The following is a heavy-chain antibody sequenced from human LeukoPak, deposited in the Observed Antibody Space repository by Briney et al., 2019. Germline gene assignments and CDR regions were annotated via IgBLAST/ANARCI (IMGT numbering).Heavy chain of an antibody. CDR1: GGTFISYA. CDR3: ARSIVVVVAALNWFDP. CDR2: IIPIFGTA. J-gene: IGHJ5*02. V-gene: IGHV1-69*05. D-gene: IGHD2-15*01. Sequence: ASVKVSCKASGGTFISYAISWVRQAPGQGLEWMGRIIPIFGTANYAQKFQGRVTITTDESTSTAYMELSSLRSEDTAVYYCARSIVVVVAALNWFDPWGQGTLVTVSS.